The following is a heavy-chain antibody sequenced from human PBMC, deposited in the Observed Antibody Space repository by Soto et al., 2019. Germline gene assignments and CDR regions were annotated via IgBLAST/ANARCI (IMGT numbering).Heavy chain of an antibody. CDR1: GFTVSSKY. J-gene: IGHJ6*04. D-gene: IGHD2-15*01. Sequence: EVQLVESGGALVQPGGSLILSCAASGFTVSSKYISWVRQAPGKGLDWVSLIQSGGTTYYADSVKGRFTISSDTSEHTLHLQMDSLRVEDTAVYYCARDDVLCDGGRCYGLPLDGWGKGTTVTVSS. CDR3: ARDDVLCDGGRCYGLPLDG. CDR2: IQSGGTT. V-gene: IGHV3-66*01.